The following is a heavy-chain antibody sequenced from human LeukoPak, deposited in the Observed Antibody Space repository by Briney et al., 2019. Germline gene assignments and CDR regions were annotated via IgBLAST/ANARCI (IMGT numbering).Heavy chain of an antibody. CDR2: IYSTGST. CDR1: GDSISSGSHY. Sequence: SETLSLTCTVSGDSISSGSHYWNWIRQPAGKGLEWIGRIYSTGSTNYTLSLKSRLTISLDTSKNQFSLRLSSVTAADTAVYYCARDRGSGHYYFDYWGQGTLVTVSS. D-gene: IGHD3-10*01. CDR3: ARDRGSGHYYFDY. J-gene: IGHJ4*02. V-gene: IGHV4-61*02.